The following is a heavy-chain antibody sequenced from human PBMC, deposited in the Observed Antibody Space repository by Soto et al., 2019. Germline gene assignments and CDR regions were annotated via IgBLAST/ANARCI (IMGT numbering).Heavy chain of an antibody. CDR2: INGGAGQT. CDR1: GYTFSTYA. V-gene: IGHV1-3*01. D-gene: IGHD1-1*01. J-gene: IGHJ6*02. CDR3: ARGKGMEENYYYYGMDI. Sequence: ASVKVSCKASGYTFSTYAMHWVRQAPGQSLEWMGWINGGAGQTRYSQRFQDRVTITRDTSAKTTYMDLTSLRSEDTAVYYCARGKGMEENYYYYGMDIWGQGTTVTVSS.